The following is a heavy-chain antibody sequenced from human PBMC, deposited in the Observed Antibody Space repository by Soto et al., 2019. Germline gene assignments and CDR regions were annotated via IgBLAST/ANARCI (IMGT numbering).Heavy chain of an antibody. Sequence: QVPLVQSGPEVKKPGASVKVSRKASGNTFASHGFSWVRQAPGQGLEWMGWISGFNGQTNYALKFQGRVTLTTDTSTSTAYMELRSLRSDDTAVYFCARVDPRGVAVVRDYWGQGTLVTVSS. D-gene: IGHD3-10*01. CDR1: GNTFASHG. CDR3: ARVDPRGVAVVRDY. J-gene: IGHJ4*02. CDR2: ISGFNGQT. V-gene: IGHV1-18*01.